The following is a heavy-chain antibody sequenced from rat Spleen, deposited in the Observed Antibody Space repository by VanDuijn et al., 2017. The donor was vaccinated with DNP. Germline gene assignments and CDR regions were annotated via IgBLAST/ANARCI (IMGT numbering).Heavy chain of an antibody. V-gene: IGHV5-7*01. D-gene: IGHD1-6*01. CDR2: ISDDGLSA. CDR1: GFTFSDYN. Sequence: EVQLVESGGGLVQPGRSLKLSCVAAGFTFSDYNMVWVRQAPKKGLEWVATISDDGLSAYYRDSVKGRVTISRDNAKSTLYLQMNSLRSEDMATYYCARRYYGSYFDYWGQGVMVTVSS. J-gene: IGHJ2*01. CDR3: ARRYYGSYFDY.